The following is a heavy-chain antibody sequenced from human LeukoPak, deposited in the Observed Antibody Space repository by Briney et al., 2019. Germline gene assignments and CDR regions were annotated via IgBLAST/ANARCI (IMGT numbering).Heavy chain of an antibody. D-gene: IGHD2-8*01. CDR1: GFTFSSYA. Sequence: PGGSLRLSCAASGFTFSSYAMNWVRQAPGKGLEWVSYISSSSTIYYADSVKGRFTISRDNAKNSLYLQMNSLRAEDTAVYYCARGDIVLMVYAIHFDYWGQGTLVTASS. J-gene: IGHJ4*02. V-gene: IGHV3-48*01. CDR2: ISSSSTI. CDR3: ARGDIVLMVYAIHFDY.